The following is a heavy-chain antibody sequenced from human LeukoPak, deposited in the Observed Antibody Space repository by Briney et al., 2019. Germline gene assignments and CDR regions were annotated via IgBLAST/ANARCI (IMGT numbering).Heavy chain of an antibody. CDR1: GFTFNTYG. D-gene: IGHD3-22*01. J-gene: IGHJ3*02. CDR2: IWYDGSNK. CDR3: ARDSPSSGYYYGAFDI. V-gene: IGHV3-33*08. Sequence: GGSLRLSCAASGFTFNTYGMHWVRQAPGKGLEWVAVIWYDGSNKYYADSVKGRFTISRDNSKNTLYLQMNSLRAEDTAVYYCARDSPSSGYYYGAFDIWGQGTMVTVSS.